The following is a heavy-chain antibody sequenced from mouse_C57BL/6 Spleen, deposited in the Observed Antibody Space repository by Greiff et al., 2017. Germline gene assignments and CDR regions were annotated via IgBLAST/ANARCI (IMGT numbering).Heavy chain of an antibody. V-gene: IGHV1-72*01. CDR1: GYTFTSYW. J-gene: IGHJ3*01. CDR2: IDPNSGGT. Sequence: QVQLQQPGAELVKPGASVKLSCKASGYTFTSYWMHWVKQRPGRGLEWLGRIDPNSGGTKYNEKFKSKATLTVDKSSSTADIQLSSLTSEDSAVYYCARGYGSYVAWFADWGQGTLVTVSA. CDR3: ARGYGSYVAWFAD. D-gene: IGHD2-10*02.